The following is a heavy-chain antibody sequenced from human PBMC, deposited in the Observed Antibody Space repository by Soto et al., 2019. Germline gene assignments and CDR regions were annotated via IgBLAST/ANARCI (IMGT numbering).Heavy chain of an antibody. Sequence: QVQLVESGGGVVQPGRSLRLSCAASGLSFSNYSMHWVRQAPGKGLEWVAVTSFNGNNKWYTDSVKGRFTISRDNSKNTLYLQMYSLRDEDTAVYYCARDSNRENYLEHWGPGTLVTVSS. CDR3: ARDSNRENYLEH. CDR1: GLSFSNYS. J-gene: IGHJ4*02. V-gene: IGHV3-30*03. CDR2: TSFNGNNK.